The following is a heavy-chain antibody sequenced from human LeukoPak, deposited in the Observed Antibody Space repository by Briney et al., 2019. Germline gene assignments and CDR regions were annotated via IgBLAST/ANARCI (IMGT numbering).Heavy chain of an antibody. Sequence: SETLSLTCTVSGGSISSSNYYWGWIRQPPGKGLEWIGSIYYSGTTYYNPSLKSRVTISVDMSTNQFSLKLSSVTAADTAVYYCARHLVGGNYYPLSYWGQGTLVTVSS. CDR1: GGSISSSNYY. J-gene: IGHJ4*02. CDR2: IYYSGTT. CDR3: ARHLVGGNYYPLSY. V-gene: IGHV4-39*01. D-gene: IGHD1-26*01.